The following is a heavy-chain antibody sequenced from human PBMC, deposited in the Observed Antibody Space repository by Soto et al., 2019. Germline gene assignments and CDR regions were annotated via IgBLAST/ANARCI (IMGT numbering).Heavy chain of an antibody. CDR2: IYYSGTT. D-gene: IGHD6-13*01. J-gene: IGHJ3*02. CDR1: CFSIPSRIYY. V-gene: IGHV4-39*01. CDR3: TIVRPTSNWYSFDI. Sequence: SDILVLTFTVSCFSIPSRIYYWVWISESPGRGLEWIGSIYYSGTTYYNPSLKSRATISVDMSKNQFSLKLSSVTAADTAVYFCTIVRPTSNWYSFDIWGQGTLVT.